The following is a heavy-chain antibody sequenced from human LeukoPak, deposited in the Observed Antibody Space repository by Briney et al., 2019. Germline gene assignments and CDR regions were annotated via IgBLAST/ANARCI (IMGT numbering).Heavy chain of an antibody. J-gene: IGHJ6*03. CDR3: AGVYYYYYMDV. D-gene: IGHD2-8*01. V-gene: IGHV3-30*03. CDR1: EFTFSSYG. Sequence: GGSLRLSCAASEFTFSSYGMHWVRQAPGKGLEWVAVISYDGSNKYYADSVKGRFTISRDNSKNTLYLQMNSLRAEDTAVYYCAGVYYYYYMDVWGKGTTVTVSS. CDR2: ISYDGSNK.